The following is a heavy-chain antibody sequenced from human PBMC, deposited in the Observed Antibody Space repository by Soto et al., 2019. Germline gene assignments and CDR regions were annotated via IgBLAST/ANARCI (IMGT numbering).Heavy chain of an antibody. Sequence: QVQLVQSGAEVKKPGSSVKVSCKASGGTFSSYTISWVRQAPGQGLEWMGRIIPILGIANYAQKFQGRVTITADKSTSTAYMELSSLRSEDTAVDYGARDVAVAGIDYWGQGTLVTVSS. CDR3: ARDVAVAGIDY. CDR2: IIPILGIA. CDR1: GGTFSSYT. J-gene: IGHJ4*02. D-gene: IGHD6-19*01. V-gene: IGHV1-69*02.